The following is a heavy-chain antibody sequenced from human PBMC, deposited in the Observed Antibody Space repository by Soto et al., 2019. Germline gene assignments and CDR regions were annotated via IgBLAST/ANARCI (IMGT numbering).Heavy chain of an antibody. V-gene: IGHV3-48*02. CDR3: ARDLFPLSPVKNWFDT. J-gene: IGHJ5*02. CDR1: GFTFSRYS. Sequence: GGSLRLSCAASGFTFSRYSVNWVRQAPGKRLECVSYTSRSSGTIYYADSVKGRFTISRDNAQNSLYLQMTNLRDEDTAVYYCARDLFPLSPVKNWFDTWGQGTLVTVSS. D-gene: IGHD6-19*01. CDR2: TSRSSGTI.